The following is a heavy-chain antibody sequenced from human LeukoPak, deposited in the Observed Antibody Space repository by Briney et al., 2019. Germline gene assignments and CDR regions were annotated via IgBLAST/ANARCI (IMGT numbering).Heavy chain of an antibody. V-gene: IGHV3-66*01. Sequence: GGSLRLSCAASGFTVSSNYMSWVRQAPGKGLEWVSVIYSGGSTYYADSVKGRFTTSRDNSKNTLYLQMNSLRAEDTAVYYCAKGYWAGDLVYWGQGTLVTVSS. CDR3: AKGYWAGDLVY. CDR2: IYSGGST. J-gene: IGHJ4*02. CDR1: GFTVSSNY. D-gene: IGHD2-21*01.